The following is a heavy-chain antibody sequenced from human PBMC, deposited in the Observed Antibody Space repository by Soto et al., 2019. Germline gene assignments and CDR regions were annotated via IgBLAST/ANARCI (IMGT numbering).Heavy chain of an antibody. CDR1: GGSISSGGYY. J-gene: IGHJ5*02. V-gene: IGHV4-31*03. CDR3: AGSVVVTAIRFDP. Sequence: SETLSLTCTVSGGSISSGGYYWSWIRQHPGKGLEWIGYIYYSGSTYYNPSLKSRVTISVDTSKNQFSLKLSSVTAADTAVYYCAGSVVVTAIRFDPWGQGTLVTVSS. CDR2: IYYSGST. D-gene: IGHD2-21*02.